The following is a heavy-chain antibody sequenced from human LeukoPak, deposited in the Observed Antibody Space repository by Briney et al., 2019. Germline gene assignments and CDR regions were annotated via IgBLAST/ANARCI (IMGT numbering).Heavy chain of an antibody. CDR3: ARGGAYYYDSSGYWMGV. Sequence: GASVKVSCKASGYTFTSYDINWVRQATGQGLEWMGWMNPISGNTGYAQKFQGRVTMTRNTSISTAYMELSSLRSEDTAVYYCARGGAYYYDSSGYWMGVWGQGTTVTVSS. CDR2: MNPISGNT. V-gene: IGHV1-8*01. CDR1: GYTFTSYD. J-gene: IGHJ6*02. D-gene: IGHD3-22*01.